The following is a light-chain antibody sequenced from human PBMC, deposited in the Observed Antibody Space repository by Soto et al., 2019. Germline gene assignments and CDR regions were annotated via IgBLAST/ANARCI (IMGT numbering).Light chain of an antibody. CDR1: SSNIGANYD. Sequence: QSVLTQPPSVSGAPGQRVTISCTGSSSNIGANYDVHWYQQRPGTAPKLLIFGNNNRPSGVPDRFSGSKSGTSASLAITGLQAEDEGDYYCQSYDNTLSACYVFGTGTKVTVL. V-gene: IGLV1-40*01. CDR3: QSYDNTLSACYV. CDR2: GNN. J-gene: IGLJ1*01.